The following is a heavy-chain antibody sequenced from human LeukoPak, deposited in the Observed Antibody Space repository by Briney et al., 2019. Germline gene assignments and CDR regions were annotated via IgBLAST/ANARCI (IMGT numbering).Heavy chain of an antibody. V-gene: IGHV1-2*02. Sequence: ASVKVSCKASGYTFTGYYMHWVRQAPGQGHEWMGWINPNSGGTNYAQKFQGRVTMTRDTSISTAYMELSRLRSDDTAVYYCARSLYYYDSSGPFQHWGQGTLVTVSS. CDR2: INPNSGGT. D-gene: IGHD3-22*01. J-gene: IGHJ1*01. CDR1: GYTFTGYY. CDR3: ARSLYYYDSSGPFQH.